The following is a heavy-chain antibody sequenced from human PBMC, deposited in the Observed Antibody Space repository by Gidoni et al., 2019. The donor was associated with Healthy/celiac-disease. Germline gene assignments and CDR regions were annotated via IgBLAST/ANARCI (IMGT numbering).Heavy chain of an antibody. CDR2: ISYDGSNK. CDR1: GFPFSSYA. CDR3: ASGLGYCSGGSCSWGNWFDP. J-gene: IGHJ5*02. V-gene: IGHV3-30*04. Sequence: QVQLVEPGGGVVQPGRSLRLSSAAFGFPFSSYAMHWGRQAPGKGLAWVAVISYDGSNKYYADSVKGRFTISRDNSKNTLYLQMNSLRAEDTAVYYCASGLGYCSGGSCSWGNWFDPWGQGTLVTVSS. D-gene: IGHD2-15*01.